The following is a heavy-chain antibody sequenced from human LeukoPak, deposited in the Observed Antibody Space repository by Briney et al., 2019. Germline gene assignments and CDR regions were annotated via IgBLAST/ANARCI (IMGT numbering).Heavy chain of an antibody. D-gene: IGHD4-17*01. V-gene: IGHV3-21*01. CDR1: GFTFSSYS. Sequence: KSGGSLRLSCAASGFTFSSYSMNWVRQAPGKGLEWVSSVSSSSSYIYYADSVKGRFTISRDNAKNSLYLQMDSLRAEDTAVYYCARGAVTTWVDYWGQGTLVTVSS. CDR2: VSSSSSYI. CDR3: ARGAVTTWVDY. J-gene: IGHJ4*02.